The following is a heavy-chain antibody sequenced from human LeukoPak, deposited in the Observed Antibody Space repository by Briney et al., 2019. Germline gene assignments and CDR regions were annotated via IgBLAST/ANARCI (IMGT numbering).Heavy chain of an antibody. CDR2: IYHSGST. CDR1: GYSISSGYY. D-gene: IGHD6-19*01. J-gene: IGHJ4*02. CDR3: ARDTGGIAVAGTPS. Sequence: SETLSLTCTVSGYSISSGYYWGWIRQPPGKGLEWIGTIYHSGSTYYNPSLKSRVTISVDTSKNQFSLKLSSVTAADTAVYYCARDTGGIAVAGTPSWGQGTLVTVSS. V-gene: IGHV4-38-2*02.